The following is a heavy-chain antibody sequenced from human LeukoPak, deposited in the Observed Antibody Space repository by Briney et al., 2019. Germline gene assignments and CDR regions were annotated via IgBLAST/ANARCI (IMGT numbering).Heavy chain of an antibody. J-gene: IGHJ4*02. CDR3: ATNLATVVTPAYY. CDR2: FDPEDGET. V-gene: IGHV1-24*01. D-gene: IGHD4-23*01. CDR1: GYTLTELS. Sequence: ASVKVSCKVSGYTLTELSMHWVRQTPGKGLEWLGGFDPEDGETIYAQKFQGRVTMTEDTSTDTTYMELSSLRSEDTAVYYCATNLATVVTPAYYWGQGTLVTVSS.